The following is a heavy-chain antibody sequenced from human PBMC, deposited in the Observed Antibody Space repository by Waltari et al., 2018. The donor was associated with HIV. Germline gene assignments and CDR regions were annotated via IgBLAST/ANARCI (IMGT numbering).Heavy chain of an antibody. CDR2: IYFNGNT. CDR3: ARGPIMTPGNFYNGFDV. Sequence: QVQLQESGPGLVKPSETLSLTCSVSGGSITNHYLSWIRQSPEKGLEWIGYIYFNGNTNYNSSLTSRVTMSADTSKNQISLKLTSVTAADSAKYYCARGPIMTPGNFYNGFDVWGRGTTVTVSS. D-gene: IGHD2-15*01. J-gene: IGHJ6*02. CDR1: GGSITNHY. V-gene: IGHV4-59*11.